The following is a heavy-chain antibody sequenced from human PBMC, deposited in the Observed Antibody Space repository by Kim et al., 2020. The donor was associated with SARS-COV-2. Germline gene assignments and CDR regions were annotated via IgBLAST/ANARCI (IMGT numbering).Heavy chain of an antibody. CDR1: GYSFGSYS. D-gene: IGHD2-8*01. CDR3: ARQQSTQMGDL. J-gene: IGHJ5*02. V-gene: IGHV5-51*01. Sequence: GESLKISCKGSGYSFGSYSIAWVRQMPGKGLEWVGIVDPGDSDTRYSPSLQGQVTISVDNSVATAYLQWNGLQASDSGMYYCARQQSTQMGDLWGQGTLVTVFS. CDR2: VDPGDSDT.